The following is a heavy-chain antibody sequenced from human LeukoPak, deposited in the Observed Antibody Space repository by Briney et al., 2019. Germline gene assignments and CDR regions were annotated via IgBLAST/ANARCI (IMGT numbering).Heavy chain of an antibody. CDR2: IIPIFGTA. J-gene: IGHJ4*02. CDR3: ARGLARTGEFDY. Sequence: GSSVKVSCKASGGTLSSYAISWVRQAPGQGLEWMGGIIPIFGTANYAQKFQGRVTITADESTSTAYMELSSLRSEDTAVYYCARGLARTGEFDYWGQGTLVTVSS. CDR1: GGTLSSYA. V-gene: IGHV1-69*01. D-gene: IGHD1-1*01.